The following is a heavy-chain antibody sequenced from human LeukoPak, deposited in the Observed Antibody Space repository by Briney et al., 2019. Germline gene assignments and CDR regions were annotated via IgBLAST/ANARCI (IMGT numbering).Heavy chain of an antibody. CDR3: AKPQWEPPDH. CDR1: GFTFSSYA. Sequence: GGSLRLSCAASGFTFSSYAMYWVRQAPGKGLEWVANIKQDGSEKYHVDSVKGRFTVSRDNAKNLLHLQLTSLRAEDTAVYYCAKPQWEPPDHWGQGTRVTVSS. J-gene: IGHJ4*02. V-gene: IGHV3-7*03. D-gene: IGHD1-26*01. CDR2: IKQDGSEK.